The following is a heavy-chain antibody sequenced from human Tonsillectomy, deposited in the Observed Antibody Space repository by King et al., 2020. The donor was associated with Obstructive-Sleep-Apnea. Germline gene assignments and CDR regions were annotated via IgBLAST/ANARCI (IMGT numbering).Heavy chain of an antibody. CDR3: GKPVGLYYDGSAIDY. J-gene: IGHJ4*02. D-gene: IGHD3-22*01. CDR1: GFTFSKYG. V-gene: IGHV3-33*06. Sequence: VQLVESGGGVVQPGRSLRLSCAASGFTFSKYGMHWVRQAPGKGLEWVAVILYDGSIEYYADSVKGRFTISRDNSKNTLFLQMSGLTAEDPAVYYCGKPVGLYYDGSAIDYWGQGTLVTVSS. CDR2: ILYDGSIE.